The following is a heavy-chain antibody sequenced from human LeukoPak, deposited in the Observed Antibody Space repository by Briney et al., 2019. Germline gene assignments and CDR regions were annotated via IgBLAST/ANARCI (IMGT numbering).Heavy chain of an antibody. D-gene: IGHD3-10*01. CDR3: ARGELWFGELSSRIFDP. CDR1: GGSFSGYY. J-gene: IGHJ5*02. V-gene: IGHV4-34*01. Sequence: SETLSLTCAVYGGSFSGYYWSWIRQPPGKGLEWIGEINHSGSTNYNPSLKSRVTTSVDTSKNQFSLKLSSVTAADTAVYYCARGELWFGELSSRIFDPWGQGTLVTVSS. CDR2: INHSGST.